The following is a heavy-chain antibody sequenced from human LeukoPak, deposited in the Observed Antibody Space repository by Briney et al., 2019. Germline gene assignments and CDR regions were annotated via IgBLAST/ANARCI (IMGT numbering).Heavy chain of an antibody. CDR1: GFTFRDYA. CDR3: ARDHAYRADY. D-gene: IGHD2-2*01. J-gene: IGHJ4*02. V-gene: IGHV3-7*01. Sequence: SGGSLRLSCTASGFTFRDYAMSWVRRAPEKGLEWVANINQDESKKYYADSVKGRFTISRDNAKNSLYLQMSSLTAEDTAIYYCARDHAYRADYWGQGTLVTVSS. CDR2: INQDESKK.